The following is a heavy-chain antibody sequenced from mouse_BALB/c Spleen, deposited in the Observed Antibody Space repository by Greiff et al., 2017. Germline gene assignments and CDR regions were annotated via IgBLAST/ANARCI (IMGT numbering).Heavy chain of an antibody. CDR3: ARWGITTVDAMDY. CDR2: INPSTGYT. Sequence: VQLQQSGAELVKPGASVKMSCKASGYTFTSYWMHWVKQRPGQGLEWIGYINPSTGYTEYNQKFKDKATLTADKSSSTAYMQLSSLTSEDSAVYYCARWGITTVDAMDYWGQGTSVTVSS. J-gene: IGHJ4*01. D-gene: IGHD1-1*01. CDR1: GYTFTSYW. V-gene: IGHV1S26*01.